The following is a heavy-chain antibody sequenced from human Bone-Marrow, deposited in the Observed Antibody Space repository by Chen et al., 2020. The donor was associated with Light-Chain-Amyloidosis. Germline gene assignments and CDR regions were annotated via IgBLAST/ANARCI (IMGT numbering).Heavy chain of an antibody. CDR3: ARDRLARAGYCSGGSCYGRPSYYMDV. V-gene: IGHV4-61*02. CDR1: GGSISSGSYY. Sequence: QVQLQESGPGLVKPSQTLSLTCTVSGGSISSGSYYWSWIRQPAGKGLEWIGRIYTSGSTNYNPSLKSRVTVSVDPSKHQFSLKLSSWTAADTAVYYCARDRLARAGYCSGGSCYGRPSYYMDVWGKGTTVTVSS. D-gene: IGHD2-15*01. CDR2: IYTSGST. J-gene: IGHJ6*03.